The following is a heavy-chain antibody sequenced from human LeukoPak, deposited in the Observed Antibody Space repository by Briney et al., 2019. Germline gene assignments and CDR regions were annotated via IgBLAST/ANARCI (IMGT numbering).Heavy chain of an antibody. CDR1: GGSFSGYY. CDR2: ITHSGST. Sequence: PSETLSLTCAVYGGSFSGYYWSWIRQPPGKGLEWIGEITHSGSTNFNPSLKSRVTIPVDTSKNQFSLNLSAVTAADTAVYYCARASTHSDYWGQGTLVTVSS. V-gene: IGHV4-34*01. D-gene: IGHD1-1*01. CDR3: ARASTHSDY. J-gene: IGHJ4*02.